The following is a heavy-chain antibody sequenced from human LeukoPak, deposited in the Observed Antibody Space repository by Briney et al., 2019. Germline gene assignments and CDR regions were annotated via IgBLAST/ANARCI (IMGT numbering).Heavy chain of an antibody. CDR2: ISGSGGST. V-gene: IGHV3-23*01. CDR1: GFTFSSYA. CDR3: AKGNTFGGVIVAAPDY. Sequence: GGSLRLSCAASGFTFSSYAMSWVRQAPGKGLEWVSAISGSGGSTYYADSVKGRLTISRDNSKNTLYLQMNSLRAEDTAVYYCAKGNTFGGVIVAAPDYWGQGTLVTVSS. J-gene: IGHJ4*02. D-gene: IGHD3-16*02.